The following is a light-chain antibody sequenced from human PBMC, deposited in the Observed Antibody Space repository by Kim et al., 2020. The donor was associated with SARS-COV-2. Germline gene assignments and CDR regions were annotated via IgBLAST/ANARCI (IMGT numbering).Light chain of an antibody. CDR3: QVWDSSSDHPV. CDR2: YDS. V-gene: IGLV3-21*04. CDR1: NSGSKS. J-gene: IGLJ3*02. Sequence: APGKTARITCGGNNSGSKSVHWYQQKPGQAPGLVIYYDSDRPSGIPERFSGSNSGNTATLTISRVEAGDEADYYCQVWDSSSDHPVFGGGTQLTVL.